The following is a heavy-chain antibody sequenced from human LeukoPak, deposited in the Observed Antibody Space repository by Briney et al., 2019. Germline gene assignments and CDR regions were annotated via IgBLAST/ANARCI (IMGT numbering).Heavy chain of an antibody. V-gene: IGHV3-23*03. J-gene: IGHJ4*02. CDR3: AKDVWHMTPPY. CDR2: IYSGGST. CDR1: GFSLSSYA. Sequence: PGGSLRLSCAASGFSLSSYAMSWVRQAPGKGLEWVSVIYSGGSTYYADSVKGRFTISRDNSKNTLYLQMNSLRAEDTAVYYCAKDVWHMTPPYWGQGTLVTVSS. D-gene: IGHD2-21*01.